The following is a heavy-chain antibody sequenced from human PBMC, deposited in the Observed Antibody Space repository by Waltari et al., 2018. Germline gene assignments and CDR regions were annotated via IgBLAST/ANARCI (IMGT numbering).Heavy chain of an antibody. D-gene: IGHD3-16*02. CDR2: IKQDGREK. V-gene: IGHV3-7*01. Sequence: EVQLVESGGGLVQPGGSLRLSCAASGFTFSSYWMSWVRQAPGKGLEWVANIKQDGREKYYLDSGKGRFTISRDNAKNSLYLQMNSLRAEDTAVYYCAGDGGVRALYYDYVWGSYRYGYFDYWGQGTLVTVSS. J-gene: IGHJ4*02. CDR3: AGDGGVRALYYDYVWGSYRYGYFDY. CDR1: GFTFSSYW.